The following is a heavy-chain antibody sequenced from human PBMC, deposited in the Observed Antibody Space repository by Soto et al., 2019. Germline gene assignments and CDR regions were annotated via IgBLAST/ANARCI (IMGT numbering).Heavy chain of an antibody. V-gene: IGHV1-18*01. CDR3: ARDRMVVITTGNWFDP. J-gene: IGHJ5*02. CDR1: GYTFTSYG. D-gene: IGHD3-22*01. CDR2: ISAYNGNT. Sequence: VASVKVSCKASGYTFTSYGISWVRQAPGQGLEWMGWISAYNGNTNYAQKLQGRVTMTTDTSTSTAYMELRSLRSDDTAVYYCARDRMVVITTGNWFDPWGQGTLVTV.